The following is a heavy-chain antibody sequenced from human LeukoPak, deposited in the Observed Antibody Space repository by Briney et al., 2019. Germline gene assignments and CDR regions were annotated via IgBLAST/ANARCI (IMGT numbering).Heavy chain of an antibody. V-gene: IGHV3-72*01. CDR3: ARVPYYYDSSGYLPDY. J-gene: IGHJ4*02. CDR2: TRNKANSYTT. CDR1: GFTFSDHY. D-gene: IGHD3-22*01. Sequence: PGGSLRLSCAASGFTFSDHYMDWVRQAPGKGLEWVGRTRNKANSYTTEYAASVKGRFTISRDDSKNSLYLQMSSLKTEDTAVYYCARVPYYYDSSGYLPDYWGQGTLVTVSS.